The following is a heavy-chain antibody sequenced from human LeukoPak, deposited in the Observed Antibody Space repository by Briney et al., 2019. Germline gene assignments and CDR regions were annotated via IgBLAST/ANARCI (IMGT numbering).Heavy chain of an antibody. D-gene: IGHD3-10*01. CDR2: ISAYNGNT. Sequence: ASVKVSCKASGYTFTSYGISWVRQAPGQGLEWMGWISAYNGNTNYAQKLQGRVTMTTDTSTSTAYMELRSLRSDDTAVYYCARDSYYYGPGAYFDYWGQGTLATVSS. CDR1: GYTFTSYG. J-gene: IGHJ4*02. CDR3: ARDSYYYGPGAYFDY. V-gene: IGHV1-18*04.